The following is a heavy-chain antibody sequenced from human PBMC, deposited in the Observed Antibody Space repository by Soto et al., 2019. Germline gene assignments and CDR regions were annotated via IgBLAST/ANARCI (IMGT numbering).Heavy chain of an antibody. V-gene: IGHV1-18*01. CDR3: ARDLFPPFWSGRSNYYYGMDV. CDR1: GYTFTSYG. Sequence: GASVKVSCKASGYTFTSYGISWVRQAPGQRLEWMGWISAYNGNTNYAQKLQGRVTMTTDTSTSTAYMELRSLRSDDTAVYYCARDLFPPFWSGRSNYYYGMDVWGQGTTVTVSS. J-gene: IGHJ6*02. CDR2: ISAYNGNT. D-gene: IGHD3-3*01.